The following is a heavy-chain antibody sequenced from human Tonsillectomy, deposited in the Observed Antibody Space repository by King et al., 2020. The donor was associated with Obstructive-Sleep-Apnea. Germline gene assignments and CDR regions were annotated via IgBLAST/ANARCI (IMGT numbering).Heavy chain of an antibody. CDR1: GFTFSSYA. Sequence: VQLVESGGGVVQPGRSLRLSCAASGFTFSSYAMHWVRQAPGKGLEWVAVISYDGSNKYYADSVKGRFTISRDNSKNTRYLQMNSLRAEDTAVYYCARKYSLTYYFDYWGQGTLVTVSS. D-gene: IGHD1-26*01. CDR3: ARKYSLTYYFDY. J-gene: IGHJ4*02. CDR2: ISYDGSNK. V-gene: IGHV3-30*04.